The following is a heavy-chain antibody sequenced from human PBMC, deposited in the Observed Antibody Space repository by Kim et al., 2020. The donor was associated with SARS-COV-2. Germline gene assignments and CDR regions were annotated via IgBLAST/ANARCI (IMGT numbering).Heavy chain of an antibody. J-gene: IGHJ5*02. CDR2: LIPIFGTA. CDR3: AWDWGGVT. D-gene: IGHD2-21*01. CDR1: GGTFSSYA. V-gene: IGHV1-69*13. Sequence: SVKVSCKASGGTFSSYAISWVRQAPGQGLELMDGLIPIFGTANYAQKFQGRVTITADESTSTAYMELISLRSEDTAIYYCAWDWGGVTWGQGTLVTVS.